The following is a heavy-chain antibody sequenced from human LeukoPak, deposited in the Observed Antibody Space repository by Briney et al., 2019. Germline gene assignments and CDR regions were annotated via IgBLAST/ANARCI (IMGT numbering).Heavy chain of an antibody. V-gene: IGHV4-34*01. CDR2: INHSGST. Sequence: SETLSLTCAVYGGSLSGYYWSWIRQPPGKGLEWIGEINHSGSTNYNPSLKSRVTISVDTSKNQFSLKLSSVTAADTAVYYCARGSRRDGYPGWGQGTLVTVSS. CDR1: GGSLSGYY. CDR3: ARGSRRDGYPG. D-gene: IGHD5-24*01. J-gene: IGHJ4*02.